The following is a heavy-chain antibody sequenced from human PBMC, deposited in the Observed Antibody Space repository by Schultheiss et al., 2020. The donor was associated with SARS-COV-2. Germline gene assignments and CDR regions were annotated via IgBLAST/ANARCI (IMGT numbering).Heavy chain of an antibody. CDR1: GYTFTSYG. J-gene: IGHJ2*01. CDR3: ARGKMTTVTTADWGWYFDL. D-gene: IGHD4-17*01. Sequence: ASVKVSCKASGYTFTSYGISWVRQAPGQGLEWMGWISAYNGNTNYAQKLQGRVTMTTDTSTSTAYMELRSLRSDDTAVYYCARGKMTTVTTADWGWYFDLWGRGTLVTVSS. V-gene: IGHV1-18*01. CDR2: ISAYNGNT.